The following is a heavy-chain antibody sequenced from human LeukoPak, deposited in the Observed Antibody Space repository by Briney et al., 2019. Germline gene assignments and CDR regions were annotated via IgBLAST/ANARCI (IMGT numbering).Heavy chain of an antibody. V-gene: IGHV5-51*01. J-gene: IGHJ5*02. CDR3: ARSSLVARNWFDP. Sequence: GESLKISCKGSGYTFSTYWIAWVRQMPGKGLEWMGIIYPGDSDTRYSPSFQGQVTISADKSISTAYLQWSSLKASDTAMYYCARSSLVARNWFDPWGQGTLVTVSS. D-gene: IGHD5-12*01. CDR2: IYPGDSDT. CDR1: GYTFSTYW.